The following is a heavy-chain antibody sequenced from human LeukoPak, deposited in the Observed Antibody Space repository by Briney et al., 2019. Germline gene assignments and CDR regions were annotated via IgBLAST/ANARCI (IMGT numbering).Heavy chain of an antibody. J-gene: IGHJ6*03. CDR1: GYTFTGYY. V-gene: IGHV1-69*13. CDR3: ARSYRSYYYYYMDV. Sequence: SVKVSCKASGYTFTGYYMHWVRQAPGQGLEWMGGIIPILGTANYAQKFQGRVTITADESTSTAYMELSSLRSEDTAVYYCARSYRSYYYYYMDVWDKGTTVTISS. D-gene: IGHD1-26*01. CDR2: IIPILGTA.